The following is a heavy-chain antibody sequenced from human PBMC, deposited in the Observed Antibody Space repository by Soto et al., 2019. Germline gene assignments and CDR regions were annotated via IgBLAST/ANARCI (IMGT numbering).Heavy chain of an antibody. D-gene: IGHD2-8*01. J-gene: IGHJ5*01. CDR3: PWRINVKANSFDS. CDR2: SYYSGTT. Sequence: ETLSLTCTVSGATLSVHRYSWTWIRQPPEKGLEWIGSSYYSGTTYFNPSFKSRATISVATSQTQFSLRLSSVTPADTAIYYCPWRINVKANSFDSWGPGALVTVSS. V-gene: IGHV4-39*01. CDR1: GATLSVHRYS.